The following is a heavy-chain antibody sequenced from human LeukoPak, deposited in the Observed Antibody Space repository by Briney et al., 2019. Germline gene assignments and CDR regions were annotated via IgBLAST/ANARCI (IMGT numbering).Heavy chain of an antibody. V-gene: IGHV1-69*04. CDR3: ARGALWIQLWLSDFDAFDI. D-gene: IGHD5-18*01. J-gene: IGHJ3*02. CDR1: GGTFSSYA. CDR2: IIPILGIA. Sequence: SVKVSCKASGGTFSSYAISWVRQAPGQGLEWMGRIIPILGIANYAQQFQGRVTITADKSTSTAYMELSSLRSEDTAVYYCARGALWIQLWLSDFDAFDIWGQGTMVTVSS.